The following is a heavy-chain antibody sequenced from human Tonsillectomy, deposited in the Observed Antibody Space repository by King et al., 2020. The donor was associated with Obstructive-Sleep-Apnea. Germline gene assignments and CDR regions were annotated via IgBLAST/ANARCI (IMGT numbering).Heavy chain of an antibody. CDR1: GYSISSDYY. J-gene: IGHJ4*02. V-gene: IGHV4-38-2*02. D-gene: IGHD3-16*01. CDR2: IDHSGST. Sequence: QLQESGPGLVKPSETLSLTCTVSGYSISSDYYWGWIRQPPGKGLEWIATIDHSGSTYYNPSLKSRVTISVDTSKNQFSLRLRSVTAADTAVYYCARVGPSQTDYWGQGTLVTVSS. CDR3: ARVGPSQTDY.